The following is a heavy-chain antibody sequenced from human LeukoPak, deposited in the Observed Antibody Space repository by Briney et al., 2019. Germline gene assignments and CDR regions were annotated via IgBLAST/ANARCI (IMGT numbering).Heavy chain of an antibody. CDR1: GFTVSSNY. CDR3: ARDSLGYCSSTTCSSYGMDV. D-gene: IGHD2-2*01. J-gene: IGHJ6*02. CDR2: IYSGGST. V-gene: IGHV3-53*01. Sequence: GGSLRLSCAASGFTVSSNYMSWVRQAPGKGLEWVSVIYSGGSTYYADSVKGRFTISRDNSKNTLYLQMNSLRAEDTALYYCARDSLGYCSSTTCSSYGMDVWGQGTMVTVSS.